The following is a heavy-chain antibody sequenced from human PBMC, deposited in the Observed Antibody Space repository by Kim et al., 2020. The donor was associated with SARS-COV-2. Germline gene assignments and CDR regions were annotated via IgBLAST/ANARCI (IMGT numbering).Heavy chain of an antibody. CDR1: GGSISGHY. V-gene: IGHV4-59*11. J-gene: IGHJ6*01. CDR2: IYYSGST. CDR3: ARGSGGPGHYYYYGLDV. D-gene: IGHD3-10*01. Sequence: SETLSLTCTVSGGSISGHYWTWIRQPPGKELEWIGYIYYSGSTNYNPSLKSRVTISIDTSKNHFSLKLTSVTAADTAVYYCARGSGGPGHYYYYGLDVWG.